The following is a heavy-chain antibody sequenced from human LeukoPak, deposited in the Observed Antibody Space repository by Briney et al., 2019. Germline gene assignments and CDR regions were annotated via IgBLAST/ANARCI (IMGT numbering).Heavy chain of an antibody. Sequence: RGESLKISCKGSGYSFTSYWIGWVRQMPGKGLECMGIIYPADSDTRYSPSFQGQVTISADKSISTAYLQWSSLKASDTAMYYCARNRLDSSGYKSDYYYMDVWGKGTTVTVSS. CDR3: ARNRLDSSGYKSDYYYMDV. D-gene: IGHD3-22*01. CDR2: IYPADSDT. V-gene: IGHV5-51*01. CDR1: GYSFTSYW. J-gene: IGHJ6*03.